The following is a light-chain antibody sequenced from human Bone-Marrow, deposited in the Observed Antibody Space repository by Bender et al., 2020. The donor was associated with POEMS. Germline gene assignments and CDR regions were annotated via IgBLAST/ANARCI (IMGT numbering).Light chain of an antibody. J-gene: IGLJ3*02. Sequence: QSALTQPASVSGSPGQSITISCTGTSSDVGDYQFVSWYQQHPGKAPQLMIYDVSNRPSGVSDRFSGSKSGNTASLIISGLQADDEADYYCCSHAGGGTWVFGGGTKLTVL. CDR2: DVS. V-gene: IGLV2-14*03. CDR1: SSDVGDYQF. CDR3: CSHAGGGTWV.